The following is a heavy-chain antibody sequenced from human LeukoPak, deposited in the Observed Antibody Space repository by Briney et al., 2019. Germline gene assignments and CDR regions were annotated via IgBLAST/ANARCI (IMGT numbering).Heavy chain of an antibody. CDR3: VRDYQFTQEV. V-gene: IGHV3-74*01. Sequence: GGSLRLSCVASGFTFSNYWMLWVRQAPGKGLMWVSLISTDGKSTRYAESVKGRFTISRDNAKNALYLQMDILRVEDTALYFCVRDYQFTQEVWGQGTTVTVSS. CDR2: ISTDGKST. CDR1: GFTFSNYW. D-gene: IGHD2-15*01. J-gene: IGHJ6*02.